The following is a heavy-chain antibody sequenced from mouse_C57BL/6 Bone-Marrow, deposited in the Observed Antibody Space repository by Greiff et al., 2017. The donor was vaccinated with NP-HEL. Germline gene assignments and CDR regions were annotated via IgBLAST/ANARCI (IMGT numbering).Heavy chain of an antibody. CDR1: GYTFTSYW. Sequence: VQLQQPGAELVKPGASVKLSCKASGYTFTSYWMHWVKQRPGQCLEWIGMIHPDSGSTNYNEKFKSKATLTVDKSSSTAYMQLSSLTSEDSAVYYCARERGPGNYREFAYWGQGTLVTVSA. J-gene: IGHJ3*01. CDR3: ARERGPGNYREFAY. V-gene: IGHV1-64*01. D-gene: IGHD2-1*01. CDR2: IHPDSGST.